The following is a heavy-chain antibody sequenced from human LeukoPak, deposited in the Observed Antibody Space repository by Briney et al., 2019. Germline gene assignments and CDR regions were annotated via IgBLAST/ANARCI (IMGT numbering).Heavy chain of an antibody. CDR2: INWNGGST. CDR3: AREQTRGGDLDY. CDR1: GFTFDDYG. Sequence: PGGSLRLSCAASGFTFDDYGMSWVRQGPGKGLEWVSGINWNGGSTGYADSVKGRFTISRDNAENSLYLQMNSLRAEDTAVYYCAREQTRGGDLDYWGQGALVTVSS. V-gene: IGHV3-20*04. J-gene: IGHJ4*02. D-gene: IGHD2-21*02.